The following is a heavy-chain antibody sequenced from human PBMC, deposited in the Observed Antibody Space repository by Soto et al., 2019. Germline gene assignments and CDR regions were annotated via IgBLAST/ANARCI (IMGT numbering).Heavy chain of an antibody. J-gene: IGHJ6*03. CDR3: ARGGRMATISVYYYYMDV. V-gene: IGHV1-69*13. D-gene: IGHD5-12*01. CDR2: IIPIFGTA. Sequence: ASVKVSCKASGGTFSSYAISWVRQAPGQGLEWMGGIIPIFGTANYAQKFQGRVTITADESTSTAYMELSGLRSEDTAVYYCARGGRMATISVYYYYMDVWGKGTTVTVSS. CDR1: GGTFSSYA.